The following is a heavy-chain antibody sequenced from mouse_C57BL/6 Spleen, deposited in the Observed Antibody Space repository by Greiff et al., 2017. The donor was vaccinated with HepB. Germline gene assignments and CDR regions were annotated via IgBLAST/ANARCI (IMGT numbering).Heavy chain of an antibody. Sequence: EVQLQQSGPELVKPGASVKIPCKASGYTFTDYNMDWVKQSHGKSLEWIGDINPNNGGTNYNQKFKGKATLTVDKSSSTAYMELRSLTSEDTAVYYCARRPFYYGSSDYAMDYWGQGTSVTVSS. CDR1: GYTFTDYN. D-gene: IGHD1-1*01. J-gene: IGHJ4*01. CDR3: ARRPFYYGSSDYAMDY. V-gene: IGHV1-18*01. CDR2: INPNNGGT.